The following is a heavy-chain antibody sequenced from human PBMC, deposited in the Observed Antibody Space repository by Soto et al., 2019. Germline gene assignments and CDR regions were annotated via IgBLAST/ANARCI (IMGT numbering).Heavy chain of an antibody. J-gene: IGHJ4*02. D-gene: IGHD6-13*01. CDR2: IFYTGST. V-gene: IGHV4-31*03. CDR3: ASLIAAAGAAFDN. Sequence: TSETLSLTCTVSGASVRSANYYWSWIRQHPGKGLEWIGHIFYTGSTFYNPSLKSRLTISLDTSKNQFSLNLNSATAADTAVYYCASLIAAAGAAFDNWGQGTLVTVSS. CDR1: GASVRSANYY.